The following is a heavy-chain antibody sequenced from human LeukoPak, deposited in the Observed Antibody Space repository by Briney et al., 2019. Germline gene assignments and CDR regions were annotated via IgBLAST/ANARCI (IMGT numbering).Heavy chain of an antibody. CDR3: ARGEFLYDILTGYPY. CDR1: GGTFSSYA. V-gene: IGHV1-69*13. D-gene: IGHD3-9*01. J-gene: IGHJ4*02. Sequence: ASVKVSCKASGGTFSSYAISWVRQAPGQGLEWMGGIIPIFGTANYAQKFQGRVTITADESTSTAYMELSSLRSEDTAVYYCARGEFLYDILTGYPYWGQGTLVTVSS. CDR2: IIPIFGTA.